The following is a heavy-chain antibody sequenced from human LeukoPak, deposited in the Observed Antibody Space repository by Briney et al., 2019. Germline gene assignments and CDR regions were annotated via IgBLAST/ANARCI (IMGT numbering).Heavy chain of an antibody. J-gene: IGHJ4*02. CDR1: GFTFSDYC. D-gene: IGHD2-21*02. CDR3: ARVVAVTSYYFDY. V-gene: IGHV3-11*06. CDR2: ISSSSSYT. Sequence: GGSLRLSCAASGFTFSDYCMSWIRQAPRKGLEWISYISSSSSYTNYADSVKGRFTISRDNAKTSLYLQMNNLRAEDTAVYYCARVVAVTSYYFDYWGQGTLVTVSS.